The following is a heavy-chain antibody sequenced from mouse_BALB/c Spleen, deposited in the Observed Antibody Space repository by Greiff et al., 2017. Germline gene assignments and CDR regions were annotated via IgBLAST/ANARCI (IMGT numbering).Heavy chain of an antibody. CDR2: ISNGGGST. CDR3: AKYGNSPAMDY. CDR1: GFTFSSYT. D-gene: IGHD2-10*02. V-gene: IGHV5-12-2*01. J-gene: IGHJ4*01. Sequence: EVKLVESGGGLVQPGGSLKLSCAASGFTFSSYTMSWVRQTPEKRLEWVAYISNGGGSTYYPDTVKGRFTISRDNAKNTLYLQMSSLKSEDTAMYYCAKYGNSPAMDYWGQGTSVTVAS.